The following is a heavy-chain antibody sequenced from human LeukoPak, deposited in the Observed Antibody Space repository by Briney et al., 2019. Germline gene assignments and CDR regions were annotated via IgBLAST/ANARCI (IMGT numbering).Heavy chain of an antibody. D-gene: IGHD1-1*01. V-gene: IGHV3-64*01. Sequence: GGSLRLSCAASGFTLSSYAMHWVRQAPGKGLEYVSAISSNGGSTYYANSVKGRFTISRDNSKNTLYLQMGSLRAEDMAVYYCARWVEGTTYFDYWGQGSLVTVSS. CDR3: ARWVEGTTYFDY. J-gene: IGHJ4*02. CDR1: GFTLSSYA. CDR2: ISSNGGST.